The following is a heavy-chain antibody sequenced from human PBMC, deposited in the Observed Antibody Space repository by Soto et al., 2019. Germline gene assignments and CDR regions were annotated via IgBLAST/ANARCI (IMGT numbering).Heavy chain of an antibody. CDR2: ISYDGSNK. Sequence: GGSLRLSCAASGFTFSSYAMHWVRQAPGRGLEWVAVISYDGSNKYYADSVKGRFTISRDNSKNTLYLQMNSLRAEDTAVYYCARDYGLTVTSNYYYYYGMDVWGQGTTVTVSS. J-gene: IGHJ6*01. CDR1: GFTFSSYA. CDR3: ARDYGLTVTSNYYYYYGMDV. V-gene: IGHV3-30-3*01. D-gene: IGHD4-17*01.